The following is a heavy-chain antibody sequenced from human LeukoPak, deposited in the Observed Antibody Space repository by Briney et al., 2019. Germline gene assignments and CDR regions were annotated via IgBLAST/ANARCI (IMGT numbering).Heavy chain of an antibody. CDR3: AREPYSSRVAALDI. CDR1: GGSISSGSYY. Sequence: SQTLSLTCTVSGGSISSGSYYWSWIRQPAGKGLEWIGRIYTSGSTNYNPSLKSRVTISVDTSKNQFSLKLSSVTAADTAVYYCAREPYSSRVAALDIWGQGTMVTVSS. CDR2: IYTSGST. J-gene: IGHJ3*02. V-gene: IGHV4-61*02. D-gene: IGHD6-13*01.